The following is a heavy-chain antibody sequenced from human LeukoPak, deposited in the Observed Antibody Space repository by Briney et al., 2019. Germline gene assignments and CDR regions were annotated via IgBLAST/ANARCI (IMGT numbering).Heavy chain of an antibody. CDR3: ARDLISYNFDY. Sequence: SETLSLTCAVSGGSISSGGYSWSWIRQPPGKGLEWIGYIYYSGSTYYNPSLESRVTISLDTSKNQFSLRLTSVTASDTAMYYCARDLISYNFDYWGQGTLVTVSS. V-gene: IGHV4-30-4*07. CDR1: GGSISSGGYS. J-gene: IGHJ4*02. D-gene: IGHD2-15*01. CDR2: IYYSGST.